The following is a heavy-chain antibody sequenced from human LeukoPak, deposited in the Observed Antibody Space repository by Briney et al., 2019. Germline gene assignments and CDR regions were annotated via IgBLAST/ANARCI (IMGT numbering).Heavy chain of an antibody. CDR2: IWYDGSIQ. J-gene: IGHJ4*02. D-gene: IGHD3-22*01. V-gene: IGHV3-30*02. Sequence: TGGSLRLSCAASGFAFSGYGMHWVRQAPGKGLEWVATIWYDGSIQYYADSVKGRFTISRESSKNTLYLQMNSLRAEDTALYYCAKEQETYYYDSSGLTPDYWGQGTLVTVSS. CDR1: GFAFSGYG. CDR3: AKEQETYYYDSSGLTPDY.